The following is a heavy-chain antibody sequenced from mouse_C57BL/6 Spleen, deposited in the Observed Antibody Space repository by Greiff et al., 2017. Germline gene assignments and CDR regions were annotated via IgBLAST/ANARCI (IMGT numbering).Heavy chain of an antibody. CDR2: IYPGSGYS. Sequence: QVQLQQSGPELVKPGASVKISCKASGYSFTSYDIHWVQQRPGQGLAWIGWIYPGSGYSKYNEKFKGKATLTADTSSSTAYMQLSSLTSEDSAVYCCAYGNYDYFDDWGKGTTLTVSS. V-gene: IGHV1-66*01. D-gene: IGHD2-1*01. CDR1: GYSFTSYD. CDR3: AYGNYDYFDD. J-gene: IGHJ2*01.